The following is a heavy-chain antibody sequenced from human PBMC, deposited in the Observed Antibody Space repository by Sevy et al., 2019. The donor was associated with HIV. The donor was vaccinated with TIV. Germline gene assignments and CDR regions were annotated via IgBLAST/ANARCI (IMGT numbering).Heavy chain of an antibody. CDR1: GFTFSSYG. CDR2: ILYDGSNK. CDR3: ANVGATTRGFDY. D-gene: IGHD1-26*01. V-gene: IGHV3-30*18. J-gene: IGHJ4*02. Sequence: GGSLRLSCAASGFTFSSYGMHWVRQAPGKGLEWVAVILYDGSNKYYADSVKGRFTISRDNSKNTLYLQMNSLRAEDTAVYYCANVGATTRGFDYWGQGTLVTVSS.